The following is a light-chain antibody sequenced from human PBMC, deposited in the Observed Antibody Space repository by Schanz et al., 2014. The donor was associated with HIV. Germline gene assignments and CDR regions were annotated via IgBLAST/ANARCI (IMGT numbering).Light chain of an antibody. V-gene: IGKV3-20*01. CDR3: QQYNNWSPLSS. CDR2: GAS. Sequence: EIVLTQSPGTLSLSPGERATLSCRASQSVSSSYLAWYQQKPGQAPRLLIYGASRRANGIPDRFSGSGSGTEFTLTISSLQSEDFAVYYCQQYNNWSPLSSFGGGTKVEIK. J-gene: IGKJ4*01. CDR1: QSVSSSY.